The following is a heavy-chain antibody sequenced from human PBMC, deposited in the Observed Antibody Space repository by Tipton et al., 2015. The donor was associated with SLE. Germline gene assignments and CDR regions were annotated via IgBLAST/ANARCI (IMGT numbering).Heavy chain of an antibody. J-gene: IGHJ4*02. CDR1: GFTFSSYW. D-gene: IGHD3-3*01. CDR2: IYGGAHNT. V-gene: IGHV3-23*03. CDR3: AKLGLGVVIDY. Sequence: SLRLSCAASGFTFSSYWMHWVRQAPGKGLEWIAVIYGGAHNTFYADSVKGRFTISRDDSKNTLYLQMNSLRDEDTAVYYCAKLGLGVVIDYWGQGTLVTVSS.